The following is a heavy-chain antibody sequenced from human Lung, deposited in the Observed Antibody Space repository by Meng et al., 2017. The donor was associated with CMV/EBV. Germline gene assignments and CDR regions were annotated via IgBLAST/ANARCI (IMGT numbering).Heavy chain of an antibody. J-gene: IGHJ6*02. Sequence: AXVXVSXXASGYTFTSHGMSWVRQAPGQGLEWMGWISGYNGDTNYAQKLQGRVTMTTDTSTTTVYMELRSLRSDDTAVYYCARDSSGYAKSFYDYYGLDVWGQGTTVXVSS. V-gene: IGHV1-18*01. CDR3: ARDSSGYAKSFYDYYGLDV. CDR2: ISGYNGDT. CDR1: GYTFTSHG. D-gene: IGHD2-2*01.